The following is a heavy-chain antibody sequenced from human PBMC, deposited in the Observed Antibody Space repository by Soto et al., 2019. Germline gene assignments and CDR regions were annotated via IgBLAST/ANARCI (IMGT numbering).Heavy chain of an antibody. D-gene: IGHD4-17*01. V-gene: IGHV4-38-2*02. CDR1: GFPISSPYS. CDR2: ISHTGTT. CDR3: ARVTMVIRDSDHFGVDV. J-gene: IGHJ6*02. Sequence: SETLSLTCLVSGFPISSPYSWGWIRQPPGKGLEWIGSISHTGTTSYSPSLTSRVSISVDTSKNQVSLKLTSVTAADTAVYFCARVTMVIRDSDHFGVDVWGHGTSVTVSS.